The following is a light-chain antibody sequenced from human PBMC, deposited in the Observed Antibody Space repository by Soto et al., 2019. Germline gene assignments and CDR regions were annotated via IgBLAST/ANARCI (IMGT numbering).Light chain of an antibody. CDR1: STDVGRYNY. Sequence: QSVLTQPASVSGSPGQSITISCTGTSTDVGRYNYVSWFQQHPGKAPKLMIYEVNDRPSGVSNRFSGSKSGNTASLTISGLQAEDEADYYCSSYTSTSTLEVVFGGGTKLTVL. CDR3: SSYTSTSTLEVV. J-gene: IGLJ2*01. V-gene: IGLV2-14*03. CDR2: EVN.